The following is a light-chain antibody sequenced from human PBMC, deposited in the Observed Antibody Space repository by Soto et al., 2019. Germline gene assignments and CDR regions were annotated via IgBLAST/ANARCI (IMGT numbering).Light chain of an antibody. CDR2: GTS. V-gene: IGKV1-39*01. Sequence: DIQMTQSPSSLSASVGGRVTITCRASQTISSYLNWYQHKTGKAPKVLIYGTSSLQSGVPSRFSGSGSGTDFTLTISSLQPEDFATYYCQQSYSVPWTFGQGTKVDI. CDR1: QTISSY. CDR3: QQSYSVPWT. J-gene: IGKJ1*01.